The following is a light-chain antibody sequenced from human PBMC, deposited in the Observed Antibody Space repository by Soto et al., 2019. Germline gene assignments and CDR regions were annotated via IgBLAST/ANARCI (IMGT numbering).Light chain of an antibody. CDR3: KSYTGINNWV. CDR2: EVN. Sequence: QSVLTQPPSASGSPGQSVTISCTGTSSDFGGYNYVSWYQQHPGKAPKVMIYEVNKRPSGVPDRFSGSKSGNTASLTVSGLQAEDEADYYCKSYTGINNWVFGGGTKLTVL. V-gene: IGLV2-8*01. CDR1: SSDFGGYNY. J-gene: IGLJ3*02.